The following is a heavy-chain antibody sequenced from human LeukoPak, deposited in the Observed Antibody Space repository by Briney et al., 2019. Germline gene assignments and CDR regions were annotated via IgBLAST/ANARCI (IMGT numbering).Heavy chain of an antibody. V-gene: IGHV3-73*01. CDR2: IRSKANSYAT. Sequence: PGGSLRLSCAASGFTFSGSAMHWVRQASGKGLEWVGRIRSKANSYATAYAASVKGRFTISRDDSKNTAYLQMNSLETEDTAVYYCTRHNVDRPYWGQGTLVTVSS. J-gene: IGHJ4*02. CDR1: GFTFSGSA. CDR3: TRHNVDRPY. D-gene: IGHD3-22*01.